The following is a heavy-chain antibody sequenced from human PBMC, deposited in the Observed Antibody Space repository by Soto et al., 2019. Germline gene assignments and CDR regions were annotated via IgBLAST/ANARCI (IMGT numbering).Heavy chain of an antibody. CDR2: ISYDGSKK. V-gene: IGHV3-30*04. CDR3: AKDQGPYSRTNFYYYGMDV. Sequence: GGSLRLSCAASGFTFSVYAMHWVRQAPGKGLEWVAVISYDGSKKYHADSVKGRFTISRDNSKNTLYLQMNSLRAEDTAVYYCAKDQGPYSRTNFYYYGMDVRGQGTTVTVSS. CDR1: GFTFSVYA. J-gene: IGHJ6*02. D-gene: IGHD6-13*01.